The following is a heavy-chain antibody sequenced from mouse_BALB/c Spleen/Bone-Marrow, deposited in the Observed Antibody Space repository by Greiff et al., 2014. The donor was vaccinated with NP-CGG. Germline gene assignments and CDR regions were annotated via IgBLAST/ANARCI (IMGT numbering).Heavy chain of an antibody. D-gene: IGHD1-1*01. CDR1: GYTFTRYY. CDR2: INPTNGGT. Sequence: QVQLQQSGAELVKPGASVKLSCKASGYTFTRYYMYWVKQRPGQGLEWIGEINPTNGGTNFNEKFKSKATLTVDKSSSTAYMQLSSLTSEDSAVYYCTRSNYGYWYFDVWAQGPRSPSPQ. V-gene: IGHV1S81*02. J-gene: IGHJ1*01. CDR3: TRSNYGYWYFDV.